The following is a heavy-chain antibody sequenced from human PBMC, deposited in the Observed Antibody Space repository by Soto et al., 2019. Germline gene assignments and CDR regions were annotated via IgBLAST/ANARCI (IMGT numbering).Heavy chain of an antibody. CDR2: IYHSGST. Sequence: QVQLQESGPGLVKPSGTLSLTCAVPGGPISSSNWWSWVRQPPGKGLEWIGEIYHSGSTNYNPSLKSRVTISVDKSKIQFSLKLSSVTAADTAVYYFAIFGVGAATNNWFEPSGQGTLVTVSS. J-gene: IGHJ5*02. D-gene: IGHD1-26*01. CDR3: AIFGVGAATNNWFEP. V-gene: IGHV4-4*02. CDR1: GGPISSSNW.